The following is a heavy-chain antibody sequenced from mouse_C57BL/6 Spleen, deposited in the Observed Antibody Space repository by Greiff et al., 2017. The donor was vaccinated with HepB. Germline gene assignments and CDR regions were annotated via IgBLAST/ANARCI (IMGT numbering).Heavy chain of an antibody. CDR3: AAQLTGAY. Sequence: EVQLQQSGPELVKPGASVKISCKASGYTFTDYYMNWVKQSHGKSLEWIGDINPNNGGTSYNQKFKGKATLTVDKSSSTAYMELRSLTSEDSAVYYCAAQLTGAYWGQGTLVTVSA. CDR1: GYTFTDYY. CDR2: INPNNGGT. V-gene: IGHV1-26*01. D-gene: IGHD4-1*01. J-gene: IGHJ3*01.